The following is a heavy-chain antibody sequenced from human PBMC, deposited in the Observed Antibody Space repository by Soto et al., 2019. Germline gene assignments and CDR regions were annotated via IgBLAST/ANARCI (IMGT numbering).Heavy chain of an antibody. J-gene: IGHJ6*02. CDR1: GFTFSSYG. V-gene: IGHV3-23*01. CDR3: GEDSQSWGKEV. Sequence: EVQLLESGGGFVQPGGSLRLSCAASGFTFSSYGMSWVRQAPGKGLEWVSAIRGSGGGTYYADSVKGRFTISRDNSKQMLDPQTNSLGPEDTAVDYCGEDSQSWGKEVWGQGATVTVS. CDR2: IRGSGGGT.